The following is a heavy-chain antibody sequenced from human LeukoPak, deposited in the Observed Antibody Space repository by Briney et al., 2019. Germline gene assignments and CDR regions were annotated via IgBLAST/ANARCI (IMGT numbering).Heavy chain of an antibody. V-gene: IGHV3-30-3*01. J-gene: IGHJ4*02. D-gene: IGHD3-10*01. CDR3: ARGRGRRAGYGSGSSVDY. Sequence: GGSLRLSCAASGFTFSSYAMHWVRQAPGKGLEWVAVISYDGSNKYYADSVKGRFTISRDNSKNTLYLQMNSLRAEDTAVYYCARGRGRRAGYGSGSSVDYWGQGTLVTVSS. CDR2: ISYDGSNK. CDR1: GFTFSSYA.